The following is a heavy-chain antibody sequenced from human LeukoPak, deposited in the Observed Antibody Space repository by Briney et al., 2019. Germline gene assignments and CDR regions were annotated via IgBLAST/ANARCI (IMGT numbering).Heavy chain of an antibody. Sequence: GGSLRLSCVASGFTFSNYAMSWVRQAPGKGLEWVSVISSSGGSTYYADSVKSRFTISRDNSKNTLYLQMNSLRAEDTAVYYCATRSRDTAMEIAVDYWGQGTLVTVSS. J-gene: IGHJ4*02. D-gene: IGHD5-18*01. CDR2: ISSSGGST. CDR3: ATRSRDTAMEIAVDY. V-gene: IGHV3-23*01. CDR1: GFTFSNYA.